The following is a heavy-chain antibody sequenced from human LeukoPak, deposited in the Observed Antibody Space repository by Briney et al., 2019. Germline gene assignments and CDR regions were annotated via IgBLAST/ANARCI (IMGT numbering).Heavy chain of an antibody. CDR2: IRSKANSYAT. D-gene: IGHD3-3*01. Sequence: GGSLRLSCAASGFTFSGSAMHWVRQASGKGLEWVGRIRSKANSYATAYAASVKGRFTISRDDSKNTAYMQMNSLKTEDTAVYYCIRASDDFWWYSDYWGQGTLVTVSS. J-gene: IGHJ4*02. CDR3: IRASDDFWWYSDY. CDR1: GFTFSGSA. V-gene: IGHV3-73*01.